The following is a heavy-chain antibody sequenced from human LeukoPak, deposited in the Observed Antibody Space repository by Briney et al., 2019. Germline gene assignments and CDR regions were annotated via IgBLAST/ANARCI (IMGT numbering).Heavy chain of an antibody. Sequence: GGSLRLSCAASGFTFSSYSMNWVRQAPGKGLEWVSSISSSSSYIYYADSVKGRFTISRDNAKNSLYLQMNSLRAEDTAVYYCASGLWFGELLYYLWGQGTLVTVSS. D-gene: IGHD3-10*01. J-gene: IGHJ5*02. CDR3: ASGLWFGELLYYL. CDR2: ISSSSSYI. CDR1: GFTFSSYS. V-gene: IGHV3-21*01.